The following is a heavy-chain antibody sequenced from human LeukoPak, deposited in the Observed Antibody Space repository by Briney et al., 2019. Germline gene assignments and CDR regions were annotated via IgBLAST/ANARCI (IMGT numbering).Heavy chain of an antibody. V-gene: IGHV4-59*01. CDR2: IYYSGST. J-gene: IGHJ4*02. CDR1: GGSISSYY. CDR3: AREGVATTFDY. D-gene: IGHD5-12*01. Sequence: PSETLSLTSTVPGGSISSYYWSWIRQPPGKGLEWIGYIYYSGSTNYNPSPKSRVTISVDTSKNQFSLKLSSVTAADTAVYYCAREGVATTFDYWGQGTLVTVSS.